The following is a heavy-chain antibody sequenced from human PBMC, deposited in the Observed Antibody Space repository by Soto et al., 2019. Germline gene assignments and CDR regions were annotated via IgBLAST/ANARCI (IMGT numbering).Heavy chain of an antibody. CDR1: GFTFSSSW. V-gene: IGHV3-74*01. D-gene: IGHD2-2*01. Sequence: PGGSLRLSCAASGFTFSSSWMHWVRQAPGKGLVWVSRVSGDGSSTNYADSVKGRFTISRDNSKNTLYLQMNSLRAEDTALYYCARDCSSSSCSVWHYWGQGTLVTVSS. J-gene: IGHJ4*02. CDR3: ARDCSSSSCSVWHY. CDR2: VSGDGSST.